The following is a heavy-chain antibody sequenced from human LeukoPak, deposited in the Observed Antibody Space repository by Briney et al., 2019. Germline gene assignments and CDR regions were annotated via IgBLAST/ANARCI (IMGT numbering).Heavy chain of an antibody. D-gene: IGHD3-16*02. Sequence: SSETLSLTCTVSGGSISSGSYYWSWIRQPAGKGPEWIGRIYTSGSTNYNPSLKSRVTISVDTSKNQFSLKLSSVTAADTAVYYCARAPGIMITFGGVIVYFDYWGQGTLVTVSS. V-gene: IGHV4-61*02. J-gene: IGHJ4*02. CDR2: IYTSGST. CDR3: ARAPGIMITFGGVIVYFDY. CDR1: GGSISSGSYY.